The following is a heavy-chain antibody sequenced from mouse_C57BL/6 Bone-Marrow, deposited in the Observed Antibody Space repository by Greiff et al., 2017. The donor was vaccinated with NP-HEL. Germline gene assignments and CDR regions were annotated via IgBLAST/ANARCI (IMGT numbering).Heavy chain of an antibody. CDR3: AMYYYGLFDY. J-gene: IGHJ2*01. CDR1: GFTFSDYG. D-gene: IGHD1-1*01. Sequence: EVQLVESGGGLVQPGGSLKLSCAASGFTFSDYGMAWVRQAPRTGPEWVAFISNLAYSIYYADTVTGRFTISRENAKNTLYLEMSSLRSEDTAMYYCAMYYYGLFDYWGQGTTLTVSS. V-gene: IGHV5-15*01. CDR2: ISNLAYSI.